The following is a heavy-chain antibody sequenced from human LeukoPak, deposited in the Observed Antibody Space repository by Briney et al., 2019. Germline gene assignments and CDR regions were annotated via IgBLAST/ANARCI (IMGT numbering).Heavy chain of an antibody. Sequence: PSQTLSLTCAVSGGSISSGGYSWSWIRQPPGKGLEWIGYIYHSGSTYYNPSLKSRVTISVDRSKNQFSLKLSSVTAADTAVYYCARMDTAMVYFDYWGQGTPVTVSS. D-gene: IGHD5-18*01. J-gene: IGHJ4*02. V-gene: IGHV4-30-2*01. CDR2: IYHSGST. CDR1: GGSISSGGYS. CDR3: ARMDTAMVYFDY.